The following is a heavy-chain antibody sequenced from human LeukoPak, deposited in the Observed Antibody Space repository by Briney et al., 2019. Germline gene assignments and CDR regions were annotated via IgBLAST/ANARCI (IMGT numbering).Heavy chain of an antibody. Sequence: GESLRLSCAASGFTFTNYVMNWVRQAPGKGLEWVSSITGTADKTYDADSVKGRFTISRDNSKNTLSLQMSSLRVEDTAMYYCAKKRDAFDIWGQGTVVAVSS. CDR3: AKKRDAFDI. D-gene: IGHD5-24*01. CDR2: ITGTADKT. CDR1: GFTFTNYV. V-gene: IGHV3-23*01. J-gene: IGHJ3*02.